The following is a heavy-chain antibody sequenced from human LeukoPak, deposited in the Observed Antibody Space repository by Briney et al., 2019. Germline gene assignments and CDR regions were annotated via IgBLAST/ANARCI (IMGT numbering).Heavy chain of an antibody. CDR1: GFTFSSYN. Sequence: PGGSLRLSCAASGFTFSSYNMNWVRQAPGKGLEWVSYISSSSSSIYYANSVKGRFTISRDNVKNSLYLQMNSLRAEDTAVYYCARQSAFDIWGQGTMVTVSS. CDR2: ISSSSSSI. V-gene: IGHV3-48*01. D-gene: IGHD6-19*01. CDR3: ARQSAFDI. J-gene: IGHJ3*02.